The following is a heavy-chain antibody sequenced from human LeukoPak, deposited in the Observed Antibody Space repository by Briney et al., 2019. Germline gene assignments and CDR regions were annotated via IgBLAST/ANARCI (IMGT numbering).Heavy chain of an antibody. Sequence: ASVKVSCKASGYTFTGYYMHWVRQAPGQGLEWMGWINPNSGGTNYAQKFQCRVTMTRDTSISTAYMELSRLRSDDTAVYYCARATAMVRGVISYWGQGTLVTVSS. D-gene: IGHD3-10*01. CDR3: ARATAMVRGVISY. CDR2: INPNSGGT. J-gene: IGHJ4*02. CDR1: GYTFTGYY. V-gene: IGHV1-2*02.